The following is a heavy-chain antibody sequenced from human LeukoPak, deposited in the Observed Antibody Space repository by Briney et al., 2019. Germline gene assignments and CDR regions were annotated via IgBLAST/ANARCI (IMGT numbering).Heavy chain of an antibody. D-gene: IGHD3-10*01. CDR1: GVSISSSSYY. CDR2: IYHSGTT. CDR3: ARKENVYYYFDY. Sequence: SETLSLTCTVSGVSISSSSYYWGWIRQPPGKGLEWIGYIYHSGTTYYNPSLQSRVTMSVDTSKNQFSLKLSSVTAVDTAVYYCARKENVYYYFDYWGQGTLVTVSS. J-gene: IGHJ4*02. V-gene: IGHV4-39*07.